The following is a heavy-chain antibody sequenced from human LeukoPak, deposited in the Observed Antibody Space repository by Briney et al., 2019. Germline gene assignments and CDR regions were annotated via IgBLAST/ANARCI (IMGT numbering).Heavy chain of an antibody. Sequence: GASVKVSCKASGGTFSSYAISWVRQAPGQGLEWMGGIIPIFGTANYAQKFQGRVTITTDESTSTAYMELRSLRSDDTAAYYCATDLPTMATLYGMDVWGQGTTVTVCS. D-gene: IGHD3-10*01. V-gene: IGHV1-69*05. CDR2: IIPIFGTA. CDR1: GGTFSSYA. CDR3: ATDLPTMATLYGMDV. J-gene: IGHJ6*02.